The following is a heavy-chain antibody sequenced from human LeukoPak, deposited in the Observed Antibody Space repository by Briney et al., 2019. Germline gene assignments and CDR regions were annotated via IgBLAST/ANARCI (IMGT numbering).Heavy chain of an antibody. CDR1: GFTFSDYW. Sequence: GGSLRLSCAASGFTFSDYWMSWVRQAPGKGLEWVANIKQDGSEKYYVDSVKGRFTISRDHAKNSLYLQMNSLRAEDTAVYYCARDLEGITIFGVVTHYYYMDVWGKGTTVTVSS. J-gene: IGHJ6*03. CDR2: IKQDGSEK. V-gene: IGHV3-7*01. D-gene: IGHD3-3*01. CDR3: ARDLEGITIFGVVTHYYYMDV.